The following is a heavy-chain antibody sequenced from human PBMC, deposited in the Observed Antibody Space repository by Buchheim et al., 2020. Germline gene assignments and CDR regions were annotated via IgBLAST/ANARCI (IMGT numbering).Heavy chain of an antibody. CDR2: IYHSGST. J-gene: IGHJ6*02. CDR1: GGSISSSNW. V-gene: IGHV4-4*02. CDR3: ASGYSSSWYGDYYYYGMDV. Sequence: QVQLQESGPGLVKPSGTLSLTCAVSGGSISSSNWWSWVRQPPGKGLEWIGEIYHSGSTNYNPSLKSRVTISVDKSTNQSSLKLSSVTAADTAVYYCASGYSSSWYGDYYYYGMDVWGQGTT. D-gene: IGHD6-13*01.